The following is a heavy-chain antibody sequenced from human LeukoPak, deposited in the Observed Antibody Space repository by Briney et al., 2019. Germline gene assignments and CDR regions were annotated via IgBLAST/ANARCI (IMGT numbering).Heavy chain of an antibody. J-gene: IGHJ4*02. Sequence: SETLSLTCAVSGGSISSGGYSWSWIRQPPGKGLEWIGYIYHSGSTYYNPSLKSRVTISVDRSKNQFSLKLSSVTAADTAVYYCARGAFCGGDCYLEPFDYWGQGTLVTVSS. CDR2: IYHSGST. V-gene: IGHV4-30-2*01. D-gene: IGHD2-21*02. CDR3: ARGAFCGGDCYLEPFDY. CDR1: GGSISSGGYS.